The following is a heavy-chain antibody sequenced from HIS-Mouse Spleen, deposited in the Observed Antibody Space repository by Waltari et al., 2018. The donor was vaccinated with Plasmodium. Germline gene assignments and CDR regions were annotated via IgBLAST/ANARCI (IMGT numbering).Heavy chain of an antibody. CDR2: IYSGGSP. V-gene: IGHV3-53*02. CDR1: GFTVSSNY. J-gene: IGHJ4*02. Sequence: EVQLVETGGGLIQPGGSLRLSCAASGFTVSSNYMSWVRQAPGKGLEWVSVIYSGGSPYYADSVKGRFTISRDNSKNTLYLQMNSLRAEDTAVYYCAWCSSGWYYFDYWGQGTLVTVSS. D-gene: IGHD6-19*01. CDR3: AWCSSGWYYFDY.